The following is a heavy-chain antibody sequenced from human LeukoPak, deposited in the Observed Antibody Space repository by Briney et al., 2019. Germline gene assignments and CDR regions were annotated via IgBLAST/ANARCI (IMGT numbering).Heavy chain of an antibody. Sequence: GGSLILSCAASGFTFSSYEMNWVRQAPGKGLEWVSYISSSGSTIYYADSLKGRFTISRDNAKNSLYLQMNSLRAEDTAVYYCARGVVAVPAARDFYYMDVWGIGTTITVSS. CDR1: GFTFSSYE. J-gene: IGHJ6*03. V-gene: IGHV3-48*03. D-gene: IGHD2-2*01. CDR2: ISSSGSTI. CDR3: ARGVVAVPAARDFYYMDV.